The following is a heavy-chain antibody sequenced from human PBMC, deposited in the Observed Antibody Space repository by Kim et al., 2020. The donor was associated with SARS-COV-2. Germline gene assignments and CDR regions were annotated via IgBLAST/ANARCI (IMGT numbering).Heavy chain of an antibody. J-gene: IGHJ3*02. V-gene: IGHV3-11*04. D-gene: IGHD3-10*01. Sequence: IASGEAVQGRFTISNDNAKNSLYMQMNSLRDEDTAVYYCARAGAADAFDIWGQGTMVTVSS. CDR3: ARAGAADAFDI. CDR2: I.